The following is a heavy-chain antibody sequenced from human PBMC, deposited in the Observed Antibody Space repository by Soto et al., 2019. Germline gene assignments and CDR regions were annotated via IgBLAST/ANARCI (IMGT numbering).Heavy chain of an antibody. Sequence: WGSLSLSCAASGFTFSSYAVHWVRQAPGKGLEWVAVISYDGSNKYYADSVKGRFTISRDNSKNTLYLQMNSLRAEDTALYYCAKWLRSGSYYCDFWGQGTMVTVSS. CDR3: AKWLRSGSYYCDF. CDR2: ISYDGSNK. V-gene: IGHV3-30-3*02. J-gene: IGHJ4*02. D-gene: IGHD1-26*01. CDR1: GFTFSSYA.